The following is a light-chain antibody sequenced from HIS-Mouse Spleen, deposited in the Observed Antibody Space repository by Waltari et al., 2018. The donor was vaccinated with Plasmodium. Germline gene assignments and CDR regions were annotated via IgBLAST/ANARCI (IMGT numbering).Light chain of an antibody. CDR3: QQYNNWSFT. CDR2: GAP. J-gene: IGKJ3*01. CDR1: QSVSSN. Sequence: EIVMTQSPATLSVSPGERATLSCRASQSVSSNFAWYQQKPGQAPRLLIYGAPTRATGIPARFSGSGSGTEFTLTISSLQSEDVAVYYCQQYNNWSFTFGPGTKVDIK. V-gene: IGKV3-15*01.